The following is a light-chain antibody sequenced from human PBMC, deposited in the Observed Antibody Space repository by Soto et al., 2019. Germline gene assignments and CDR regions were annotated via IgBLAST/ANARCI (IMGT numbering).Light chain of an antibody. J-gene: IGKJ5*01. CDR3: QQYGRT. Sequence: EVVLTQSPGTLSLSPGESATLSCRASQSISTNYLAWYQLKPGQAPRLLIYAASIRLTGIPDRFSGSGSGTDFTLTISRLEPEDFALYYCQQYGRTFGQGTRLEIK. CDR1: QSISTNY. CDR2: AAS. V-gene: IGKV3-20*01.